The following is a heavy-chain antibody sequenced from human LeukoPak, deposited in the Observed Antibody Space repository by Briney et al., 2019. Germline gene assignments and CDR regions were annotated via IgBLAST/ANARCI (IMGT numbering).Heavy chain of an antibody. Sequence: GGSLRLSCAASGFTFSSYAMSWVRQAPGKGLEWVSAISGSGGSTYYADSVKGRFTISRDNSKNTLYLQMNSLRAEDTAVYYCAKDADVPPPNYDFWSGYLYYWGQGTLVTVPS. CDR3: AKDADVPPPNYDFWSGYLYY. V-gene: IGHV3-23*01. J-gene: IGHJ4*02. D-gene: IGHD3-3*01. CDR2: ISGSGGST. CDR1: GFTFSSYA.